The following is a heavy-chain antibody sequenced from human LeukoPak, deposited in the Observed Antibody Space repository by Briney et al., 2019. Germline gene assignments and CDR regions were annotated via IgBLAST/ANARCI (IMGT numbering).Heavy chain of an antibody. Sequence: SETLSLTCTVSGGSISSYYWSWIRQPPGKGLEWIGYIYYSGSTNYNPSLKSRVTISVDTPKNQFSLKLSSVTAADTAVYYCARRSYDSSGYYSYYFDYWGQGTLVTVSS. CDR2: IYYSGST. CDR1: GGSISSYY. CDR3: ARRSYDSSGYYSYYFDY. D-gene: IGHD3-22*01. J-gene: IGHJ4*02. V-gene: IGHV4-59*01.